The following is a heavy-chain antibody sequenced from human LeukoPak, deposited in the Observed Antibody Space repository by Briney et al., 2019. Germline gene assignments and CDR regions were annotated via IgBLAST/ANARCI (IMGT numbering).Heavy chain of an antibody. V-gene: IGHV3-53*01. CDR2: IYSGGST. D-gene: IGHD2-15*01. CDR1: GFTFNTYG. J-gene: IGHJ6*03. Sequence: PGGSLRLSCAASGFTFNTYGMSWVRQAPGKGLEWVSVIYSGGSTYYADSVKGRFTISRDNSKNTLYLQMNSLRAEDTAVYYCAREGGYYYYMDVWGKGTTVTISS. CDR3: AREGGYYYYMDV.